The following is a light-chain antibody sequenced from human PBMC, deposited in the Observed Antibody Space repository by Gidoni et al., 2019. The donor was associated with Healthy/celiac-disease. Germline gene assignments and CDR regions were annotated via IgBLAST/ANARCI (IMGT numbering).Light chain of an antibody. V-gene: IGKV1-39*01. CDR1: QSISSY. J-gene: IGKJ1*01. CDR2: AAS. Sequence: DIQMTQSPSSLSASVGDRVTITCRASQSISSYLNWYQQKPGRAPKLLIYAASSLQSGVPSRFSGSGSGTDFTLTISSLQPEDFATYYCQQRYSTLWXFXQGTKVEIK. CDR3: QQRYSTLWX.